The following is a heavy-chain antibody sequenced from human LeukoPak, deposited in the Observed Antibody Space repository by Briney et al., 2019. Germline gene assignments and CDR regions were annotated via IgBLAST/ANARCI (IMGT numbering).Heavy chain of an antibody. Sequence: GGSLRLSCAASGFTFSSHAMSWVRQAPGKGLEWVSAIVGSGDTTRYEDSVKDRFTISRDNSKNTLYLQMNSLTAEDTAVYYCAKASGSGWYWYFDLWGRGTLVTVSS. V-gene: IGHV3-23*01. CDR2: IVGSGDTT. J-gene: IGHJ2*01. CDR1: GFTFSSHA. D-gene: IGHD6-19*01. CDR3: AKASGSGWYWYFDL.